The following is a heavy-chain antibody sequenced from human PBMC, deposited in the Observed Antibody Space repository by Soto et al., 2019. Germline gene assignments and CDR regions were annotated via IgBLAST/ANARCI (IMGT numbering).Heavy chain of an antibody. Sequence: ATLSLTCTLSGGSVRAPDWWNWVRQSPDKGLEWIAEVHISGHSNYNPSLRSRVSVSIDSSMNQFYLNLNSVTAADTAIYYCARALQCCSAHHCYFSPCGQGNKVTV. J-gene: IGHJ6*02. V-gene: IGHV4-4*02. CDR1: GGSVRAPDW. CDR3: ARALQCCSAHHCYFSP. D-gene: IGHD2-15*01. CDR2: VHISGHS.